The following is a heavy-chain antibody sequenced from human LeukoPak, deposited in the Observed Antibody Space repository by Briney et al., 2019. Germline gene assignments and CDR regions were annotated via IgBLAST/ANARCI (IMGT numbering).Heavy chain of an antibody. D-gene: IGHD5-18*01. CDR1: GFTFSSYG. V-gene: IGHV3-33*01. Sequence: QPGGSLRLSCAASGFTFSSYGMHWVRQAPGKGLEWVAVIWYDGSNEYYADSVKGRFTISRDNSKNTLYLQMNSLRAEDTAVYFCARDRYSYGSYYFDYWGQGTLATVSS. CDR3: ARDRYSYGSYYFDY. J-gene: IGHJ4*02. CDR2: IWYDGSNE.